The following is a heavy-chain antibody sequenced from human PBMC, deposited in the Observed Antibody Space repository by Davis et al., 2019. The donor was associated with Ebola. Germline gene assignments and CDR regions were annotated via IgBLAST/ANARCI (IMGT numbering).Heavy chain of an antibody. D-gene: IGHD2-15*01. Sequence: GESLKISCAASGFTFSGYYMSWIRQAPGQGLEWVSYISSSGSTIYYADSVKGRFTISRDNAKNSLYLQMNSLRAEDTAVYYCARGRYCSGGSCYLDYWGQGTLVTVSS. CDR3: ARGRYCSGGSCYLDY. CDR1: GFTFSGYY. J-gene: IGHJ4*02. V-gene: IGHV3-11*01. CDR2: ISSSGSTI.